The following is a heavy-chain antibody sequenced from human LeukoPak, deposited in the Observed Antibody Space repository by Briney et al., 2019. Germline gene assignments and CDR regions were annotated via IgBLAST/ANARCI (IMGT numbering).Heavy chain of an antibody. CDR1: GFTVSSNY. J-gene: IGHJ3*02. CDR3: ASGGYCSSTSCYRNRAFDI. V-gene: IGHV3-53*01. D-gene: IGHD2-2*02. Sequence: GGSLRLSCAASGFTVSSNYMSRVRQAPGKGLEWVSVIYSGGSTYYADSVKGRFTISRDNSKNTLYLQMNSLRAEDTAVYYCASGGYCSSTSCYRNRAFDIWGQGTMVTVSS. CDR2: IYSGGST.